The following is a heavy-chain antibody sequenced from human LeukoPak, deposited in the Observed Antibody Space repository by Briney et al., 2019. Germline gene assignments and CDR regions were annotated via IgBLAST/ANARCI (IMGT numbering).Heavy chain of an antibody. Sequence: PSETLSLTCTVSGGSISSYYWSWIRQPPGKGLEWIGYIYYSGSTNYNPSLKSRVTISVDTSKNRFSLKLSSVTAADTAVYYCARATYYYDSSGYLFDYWGQGTLVTVSS. V-gene: IGHV4-59*01. J-gene: IGHJ4*02. CDR1: GGSISSYY. D-gene: IGHD3-22*01. CDR3: ARATYYYDSSGYLFDY. CDR2: IYYSGST.